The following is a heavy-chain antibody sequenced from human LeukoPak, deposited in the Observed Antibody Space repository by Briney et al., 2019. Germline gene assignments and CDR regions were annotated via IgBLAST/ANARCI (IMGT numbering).Heavy chain of an antibody. J-gene: IGHJ6*02. CDR2: ISSSSSYI. CDR3: ARDLGSSGTISYYHYYGMDV. CDR1: GFTFSSYS. V-gene: IGHV3-21*01. Sequence: GGSLRLSCAASGFTFSSYSMNWVRQAPGKGLEWVSSISSSSSYIYYADSVKGRFTISRDNAKNSLYLQMNSLRAEDTAVYYCARDLGSSGTISYYHYYGMDVWGQGTTVTVSS. D-gene: IGHD3-22*01.